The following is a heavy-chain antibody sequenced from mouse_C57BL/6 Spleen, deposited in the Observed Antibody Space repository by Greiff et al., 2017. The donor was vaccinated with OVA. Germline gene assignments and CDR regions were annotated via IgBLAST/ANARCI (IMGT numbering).Heavy chain of an antibody. CDR2: ISIGGDDT. V-gene: IGHV5-9-1*02. D-gene: IGHD4-1*01. CDR3: TRVLLGFNY. Sequence: EVQLKESGEGLVKPGGSLKLSCAASGFTFSSYAMSWVSQTPEKRLEWVAYISIGGDDTYYDDNVKGRFTFSRENASNTLNPQISSLKSEETAMYYCTRVLLGFNYWGQGTTLTVSS. J-gene: IGHJ2*01. CDR1: GFTFSSYA.